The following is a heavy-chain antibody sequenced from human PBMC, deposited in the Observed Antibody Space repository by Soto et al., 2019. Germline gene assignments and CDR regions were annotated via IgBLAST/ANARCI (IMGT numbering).Heavy chain of an antibody. CDR1: GYSISSGYH. CDR2: VHHSGST. V-gene: IGHV4-38-2*02. D-gene: IGHD3-10*01. J-gene: IGHJ6*02. CDR3: AREYYYGSASYRGMDV. Sequence: PSETLSLTCAVSGYSISSGYHWGWIRQPPGKGLEWLGSVHHSGSTYYNPSLKSRLTISVDKSKNQFSLNLTSVTAADTAVYYCAREYYYGSASYRGMDVWGQGTTVTVSS.